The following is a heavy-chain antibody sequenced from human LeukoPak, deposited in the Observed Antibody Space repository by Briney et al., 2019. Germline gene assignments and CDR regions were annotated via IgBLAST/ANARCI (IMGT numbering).Heavy chain of an antibody. CDR3: AHNGGYGDLYDY. J-gene: IGHJ4*02. CDR2: IYWDDGK. V-gene: IGHV2-5*02. D-gene: IGHD4-17*01. Sequence: SGPTLVNPTQTLTLTCTFSGFSLSTSGVGVGWIRQPPGKALEWLALIYWDDGKWYSPSLDSRLAITKDTSKNLVVLTMTNMDPVDTATYYCAHNGGYGDLYDYWGQGTLVTVSS. CDR1: GFSLSTSGVG.